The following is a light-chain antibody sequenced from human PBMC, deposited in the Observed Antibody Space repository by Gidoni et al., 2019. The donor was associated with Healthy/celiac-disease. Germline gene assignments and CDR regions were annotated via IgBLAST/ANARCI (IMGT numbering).Light chain of an antibody. V-gene: IGKV3-15*01. J-gene: IGKJ1*01. CDR3: QQYNNGPPWT. CDR2: DPS. CDR1: QSGSSN. Sequence: ELVMTQSPATLSVSPGERPTLSCRASQSGSSNVAWYQQKPGQAPRLLIYDPSTSATGIPARFSGSGSGTEFTLSISSMQSEDFAVYYCQQYNNGPPWTFGQXTKVEIK.